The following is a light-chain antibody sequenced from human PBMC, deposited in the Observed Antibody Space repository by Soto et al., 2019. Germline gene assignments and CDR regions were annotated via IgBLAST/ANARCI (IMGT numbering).Light chain of an antibody. J-gene: IGLJ3*02. CDR2: GNN. CDR1: SSNIGAGYD. Sequence: QSVLTQPPSVSGAPGQRVTISCTGSSSNIGAGYDVHWYQQLPGTAPKLLIYGNNNRPSGVPDRFSGSKSGTSASLAITGLQAEDKAEYYCQSYDSSLSGWVFGGGTRVTV. CDR3: QSYDSSLSGWV. V-gene: IGLV1-40*01.